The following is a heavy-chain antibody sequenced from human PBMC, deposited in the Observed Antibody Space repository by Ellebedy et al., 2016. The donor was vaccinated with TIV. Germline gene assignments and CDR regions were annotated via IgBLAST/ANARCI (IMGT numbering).Heavy chain of an antibody. V-gene: IGHV4-39*01. CDR1: GGSISSSSYY. CDR2: IYSSGRT. CDR3: ARHAGGVDAFDI. J-gene: IGHJ3*02. D-gene: IGHD3-10*01. Sequence: SETLSLXXSVSGGSISSSSYYCDWIRQSPGKGLEWIGSIYSSGRTHYNPSLKSRATIFVDTSKNHFSLRLSSVTAADTGVYYCARHAGGVDAFDIWGQGTMVTVSS.